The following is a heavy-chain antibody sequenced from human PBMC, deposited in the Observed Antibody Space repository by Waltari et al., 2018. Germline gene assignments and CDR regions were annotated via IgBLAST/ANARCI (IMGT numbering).Heavy chain of an antibody. D-gene: IGHD6-19*01. Sequence: VQLVQSGAEVKKPGATVKISCKASGYTFTDYYMHWVQQAPGQRLEWMGWINAANGNTKYSQKFQGRVTITRDTSASTAYMELSSLRSEDTAVYYCARDRSGIAVAGIHGFDIWGQGTMVTVSS. CDR2: INAANGNT. J-gene: IGHJ3*02. CDR1: GYTFTDYY. CDR3: ARDRSGIAVAGIHGFDI. V-gene: IGHV1-3*01.